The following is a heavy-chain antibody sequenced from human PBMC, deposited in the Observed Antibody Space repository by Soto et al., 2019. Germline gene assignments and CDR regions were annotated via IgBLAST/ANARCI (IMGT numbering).Heavy chain of an antibody. J-gene: IGHJ4*02. CDR2: ISPDKVNT. CDR1: GYTFMNYG. V-gene: IGHV1-18*01. Sequence: ASVKVSCKSSGYTFMNYGISWVRQAPGQGPEWVGWISPDKVNTYYAQNLQGRVTVTTDTSTSTVYMELRSLTYDDTAVYYCATTGGYCTQGVCYDYWGQGTLVTVSS. D-gene: IGHD2-8*01. CDR3: ATTGGYCTQGVCYDY.